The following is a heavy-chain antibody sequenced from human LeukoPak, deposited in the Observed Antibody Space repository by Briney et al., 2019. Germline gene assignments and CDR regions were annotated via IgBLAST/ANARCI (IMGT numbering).Heavy chain of an antibody. CDR2: ISGSGGNT. CDR3: SRISRSNWYNERSGFDV. D-gene: IGHD1/OR15-1a*01. V-gene: IGHV3-23*01. Sequence: GGSLRLSCAASGFSFSNYAMNWVRQAPGRGLERVSGISGSGGNTYYADSVKGRFTLYRDNSKNALYVQMKSLTAEDTDVYYCSRISRSNWYNERSGFDVWGEGPTVSVSS. J-gene: IGHJ3*01. CDR1: GFSFSNYA.